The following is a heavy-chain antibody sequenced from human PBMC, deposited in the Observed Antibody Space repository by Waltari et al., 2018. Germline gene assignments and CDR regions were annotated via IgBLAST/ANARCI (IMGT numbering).Heavy chain of an antibody. D-gene: IGHD3-10*01. CDR3: VREPEGDIPFDY. V-gene: IGHV3-7*01. Sequence: EVHRVESGGGLVKPGGSLRLPGAVFGFPFTNHGMTWVRQAPGKGLEWVANINQHGSEKYYVDSVKGRFIISRDNARNSLFLQMNSLRAEDTAVYYCVREPEGDIPFDYWGQGTLVTVSS. CDR2: INQHGSEK. J-gene: IGHJ4*02. CDR1: GFPFTNHG.